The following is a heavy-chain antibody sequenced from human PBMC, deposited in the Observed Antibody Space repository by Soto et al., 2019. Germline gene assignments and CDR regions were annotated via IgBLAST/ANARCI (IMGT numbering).Heavy chain of an antibody. CDR2: IIPIFGTA. CDR3: ASHGGGYAPRKFTQHYYYYGMDV. CDR1: GGTFSSYA. Sequence: SVKVSCKASGGTFSSYAISWVRQAPGQGLEWMGGIIPIFGTADYAQKFQGRVTITADESTSTAYMELSSLRSEDTAVYYCASHGGGYAPRKFTQHYYYYGMDVWGQGTTVTVSS. J-gene: IGHJ6*02. V-gene: IGHV1-69*13. D-gene: IGHD5-12*01.